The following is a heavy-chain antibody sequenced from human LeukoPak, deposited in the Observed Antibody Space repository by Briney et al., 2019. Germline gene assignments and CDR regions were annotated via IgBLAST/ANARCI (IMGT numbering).Heavy chain of an antibody. CDR2: IYNSGST. J-gene: IGHJ6*03. CDR3: ARCAYGSGSYYKVYYYMDV. Sequence: SETLSLTCAVSGGSISSGGYSWNWIRQPPGKGLEWIGYIYNSGSTSYNPSLKSRVTMSVDTSKNQFSLKLSSVTAADTAVYYCARCAYGSGSYYKVYYYMDVWGKGTTVTISS. V-gene: IGHV4-30-4*07. D-gene: IGHD3-10*01. CDR1: GGSISSGGYS.